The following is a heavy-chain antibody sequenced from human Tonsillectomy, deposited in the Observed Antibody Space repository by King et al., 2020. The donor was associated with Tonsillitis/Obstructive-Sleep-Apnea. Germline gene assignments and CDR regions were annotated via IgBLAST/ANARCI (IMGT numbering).Heavy chain of an antibody. Sequence: VQLVESGGGLVQPGGSLRRSCAASGFTFSSYAMSWVRQAPGKGLEWVSVIIGSGCSTSYADSGKGRFTISRENSKNTLNLQMNSLRAEDTAVYYCAKDHANVYYFDYWGQGTLVTVSS. J-gene: IGHJ4*02. CDR3: AKDHANVYYFDY. V-gene: IGHV3-23*04. CDR2: IIGSGCST. CDR1: GFTFSSYA.